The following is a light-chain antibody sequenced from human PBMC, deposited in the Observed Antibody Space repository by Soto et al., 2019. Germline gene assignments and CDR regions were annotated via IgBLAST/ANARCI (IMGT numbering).Light chain of an antibody. CDR1: QSVSSK. Sequence: ETVMTQSPAPLSLSPGERATLSCRASQSVSSKLVWYQQKPGQAPRFLIYGASTRATGIPARFRGGGSGTEFTLTISSLQPDDFATYYCQQYNSYSTFGQGTKVDIK. CDR2: GAS. V-gene: IGKV3-15*01. J-gene: IGKJ1*01. CDR3: QQYNSYST.